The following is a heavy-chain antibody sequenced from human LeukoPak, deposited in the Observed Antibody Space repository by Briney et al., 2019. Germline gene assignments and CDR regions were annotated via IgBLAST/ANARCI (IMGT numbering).Heavy chain of an antibody. Sequence: GESLKISCKGSGYSFTSFWIGWVRQMPGKGLEWMGIIYPDDSDTKYSPSFQGQVTISADKSISTAYLQWSSLKASDTAMYYCARLAFCTNAVCFSNYYYSMDVWGRGTTVTVSS. V-gene: IGHV5-51*01. CDR2: IYPDDSDT. CDR3: ARLAFCTNAVCFSNYYYSMDV. D-gene: IGHD2-8*01. J-gene: IGHJ6*03. CDR1: GYSFTSFW.